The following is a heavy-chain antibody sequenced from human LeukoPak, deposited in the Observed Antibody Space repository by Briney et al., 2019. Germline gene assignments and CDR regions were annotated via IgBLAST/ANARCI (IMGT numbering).Heavy chain of an antibody. CDR2: IIPIFGTA. Sequence: ASVKVSCKASGGTFSSYAISWVRQAPGQGLEWMGGIIPIFGTANYAQKFQGRVTITADESTSTAYMELSSLRSEDTAVYYCAREVRPVVVVPAATYWFDPWGQGTLVTVSS. D-gene: IGHD2-2*01. J-gene: IGHJ5*02. CDR3: AREVRPVVVVPAATYWFDP. V-gene: IGHV1-69*13. CDR1: GGTFSSYA.